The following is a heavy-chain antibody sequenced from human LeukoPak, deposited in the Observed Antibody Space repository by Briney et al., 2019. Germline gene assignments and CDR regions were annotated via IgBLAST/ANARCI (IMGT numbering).Heavy chain of an antibody. J-gene: IGHJ3*02. Sequence: SETLSLTCAVYGGSFSGYYWSWIRQPPGKGLEWIGYIYYSGSTNYNPSLKSRVTISVDTSKNQFSLKLSSVTAADTAVYYCARASRIVGAVKGAFDIWGQGTMVTVSS. V-gene: IGHV4-59*01. CDR2: IYYSGST. CDR3: ARASRIVGAVKGAFDI. CDR1: GGSFSGYY. D-gene: IGHD1-26*01.